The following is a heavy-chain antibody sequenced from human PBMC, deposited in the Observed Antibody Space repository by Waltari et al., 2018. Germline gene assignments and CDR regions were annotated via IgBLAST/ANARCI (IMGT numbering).Heavy chain of an antibody. CDR2: ISSSGNTI. J-gene: IGHJ6*02. Sequence: EVQRVESGGGLVQPGGSLRLSCAASGFTFSSYEMNWVRQAPGKGLEWVSYISSSGNTINYADSVKGRLTISRDNAKNSLYLQMNSLRAEDTAVYYCARRYCSSTSCLMDVWGQGTTVTVSS. CDR3: ARRYCSSTSCLMDV. D-gene: IGHD2-2*01. CDR1: GFTFSSYE. V-gene: IGHV3-48*03.